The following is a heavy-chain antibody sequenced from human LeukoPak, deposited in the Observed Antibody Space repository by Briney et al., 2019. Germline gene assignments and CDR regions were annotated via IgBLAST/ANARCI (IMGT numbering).Heavy chain of an antibody. V-gene: IGHV3-74*01. J-gene: IGHJ4*02. CDR2: ISGDGRST. CDR3: AAFSYDPAY. D-gene: IGHD3-22*01. CDR1: GFTFRTYW. Sequence: PGLSLRLSCPASGFTFRTYWMHWVRQAPGKGLEWVSRISGDGRSTSYAGFVKGRFTISRDNVKNTLFLQIHSLRVEDTAVYYCAAFSYDPAYWGQGTLVTVSS.